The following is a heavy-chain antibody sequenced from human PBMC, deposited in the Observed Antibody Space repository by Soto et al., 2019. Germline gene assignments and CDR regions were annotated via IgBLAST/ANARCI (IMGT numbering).Heavy chain of an antibody. Sequence: PSETLSLTCTVSGGSISSYYWSWIRQPPGKGLEWIGYIYYSGSTNYNPSLKSRVTISVDTSKNQFSLKLSSVTAADTAVYYCARLICSGGSCYSGWFDPWGQGTLVTVSS. J-gene: IGHJ5*02. D-gene: IGHD2-15*01. CDR2: IYYSGST. CDR1: GGSISSYY. CDR3: ARLICSGGSCYSGWFDP. V-gene: IGHV4-59*01.